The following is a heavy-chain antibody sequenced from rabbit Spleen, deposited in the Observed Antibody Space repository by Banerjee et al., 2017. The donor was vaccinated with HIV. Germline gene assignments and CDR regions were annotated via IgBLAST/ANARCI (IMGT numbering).Heavy chain of an antibody. CDR3: ARDAAGREDFNL. D-gene: IGHD4-2*01. J-gene: IGHJ4*01. Sequence: QSLEESGGDLVKPGASLTLTCKASGFDFSSDAMCWVRQAPGKGPEWIACIDTDTSGSTYYASWAKGRFTISKTSSTTVTLQMTRLTAADTATYFCARDAAGREDFNLWGPGTLVTVS. V-gene: IGHV1S40*01. CDR1: GFDFSSDA. CDR2: IDTDTSGST.